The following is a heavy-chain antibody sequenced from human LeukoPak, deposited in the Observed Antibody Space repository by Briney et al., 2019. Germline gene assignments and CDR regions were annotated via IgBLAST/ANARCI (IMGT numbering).Heavy chain of an antibody. CDR3: ARGRTFGVVITHYYYYYMDV. V-gene: IGHV3-7*01. CDR2: IKKDGSEK. D-gene: IGHD3-3*01. Sequence: GGSLRLSCAASGFTFSSHWMSWVRQAPGKGLEWVANIKKDGSEKYYVDSVKGRFTISRDNAKNSLYLQMNSLRAEDTAVYYCARGRTFGVVITHYYYYYMDVWGKGTTVTVSS. CDR1: GFTFSSHW. J-gene: IGHJ6*03.